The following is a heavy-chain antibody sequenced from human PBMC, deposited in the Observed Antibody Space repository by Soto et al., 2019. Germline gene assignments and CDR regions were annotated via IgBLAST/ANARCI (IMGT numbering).Heavy chain of an antibody. CDR2: INPDSGAT. D-gene: IGHD2-8*02. J-gene: IGHJ4*02. Sequence: HEHLVQSGAEVKRPGASLKVSCKASGYSFTGYYIHWVRQAPGQGLEWMGWINPDSGATNYAQNLQGRVTLTSDTSSSTASMDLTRLTSDDTAVYYCARGDYGTGGYPFPYFDYWGQGTLVIVSS. CDR3: ARGDYGTGGYPFPYFDY. V-gene: IGHV1-2*02. CDR1: GYSFTGYY.